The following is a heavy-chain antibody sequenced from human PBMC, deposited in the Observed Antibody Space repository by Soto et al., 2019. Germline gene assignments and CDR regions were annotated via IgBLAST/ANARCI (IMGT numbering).Heavy chain of an antibody. CDR2: ISAYNGNT. CDR1: GYTFTSYG. CDR3: AKSGYSYGPAAYYYYMDV. Sequence: ASVKVSCKASGYTFTSYGISWVRQAPGQGLEWMGWISAYNGNTNYAQKLQGRVTMTTDTSTSTAYMEPRSLRSDDTAVYYCAKSGYSYGPAAYYYYMDVWGKGTTVTVSS. D-gene: IGHD5-18*01. J-gene: IGHJ6*03. V-gene: IGHV1-18*01.